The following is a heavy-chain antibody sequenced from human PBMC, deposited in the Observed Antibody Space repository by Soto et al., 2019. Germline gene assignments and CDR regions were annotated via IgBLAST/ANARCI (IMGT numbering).Heavy chain of an antibody. V-gene: IGHV3-23*01. J-gene: IGHJ6*02. CDR1: GFSLSTYP. CDR3: AKILSMVTSYYYGMDV. D-gene: IGHD4-17*01. CDR2: IRYSGANT. Sequence: GGSLRLSCAASGFSLSTYPMIWVRQAPGKGLECVGSIRYSGANTYYADSVRGRFTVSRDNSKNTLYLQMNSLRADDTAVYYCAKILSMVTSYYYGMDVWGHGTTVTVSS.